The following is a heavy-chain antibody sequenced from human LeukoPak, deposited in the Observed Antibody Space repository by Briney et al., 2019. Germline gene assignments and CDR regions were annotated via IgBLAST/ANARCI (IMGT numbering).Heavy chain of an antibody. Sequence: SETLSLTCTVSGYSISSDYYWGWIRQPPGKGLEWIGSIYHSGSTYYNPSLKSRVTISVDTSKNQFSLKLSSVTAADTAVYYCARGRTDPWIVVVVAANSDAFDIWGQGTMVTVSS. J-gene: IGHJ3*02. CDR2: IYHSGST. V-gene: IGHV4-38-2*02. D-gene: IGHD2-15*01. CDR3: ARGRTDPWIVVVVAANSDAFDI. CDR1: GYSISSDYY.